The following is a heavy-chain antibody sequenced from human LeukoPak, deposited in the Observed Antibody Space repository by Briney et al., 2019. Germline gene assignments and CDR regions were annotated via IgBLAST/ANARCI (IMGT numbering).Heavy chain of an antibody. J-gene: IGHJ3*02. CDR2: AYNSGNT. CDR3: ARRNVLTEGEAFDI. Sequence: PSETLSLTCAVSGGSISNYYWTWIRQPPGTGLEWIGYAYNSGNTNYNPSLRSRVTISIDASKNQFSLKLNSATAADTAVYYCARRNVLTEGEAFDIWGQGTLVTVSS. D-gene: IGHD3-16*01. V-gene: IGHV4-59*08. CDR1: GGSISNYY.